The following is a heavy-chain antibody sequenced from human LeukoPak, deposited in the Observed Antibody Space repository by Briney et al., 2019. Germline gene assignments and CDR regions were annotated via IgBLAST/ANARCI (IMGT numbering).Heavy chain of an antibody. CDR3: ARQIGHWNYDAGYYYYYMDV. V-gene: IGHV5-51*01. Sequence: GESLKISCKGSGYSFTSYWIGWVRQMPGKGLEWMGIIYPGDSDTRYSPSFQGQVTISADKSISTAYLQWSSLKASDTAMYYCARQIGHWNYDAGYYYYYMDVWGKGTTVTVSS. CDR1: GYSFTSYW. D-gene: IGHD1-7*01. J-gene: IGHJ6*03. CDR2: IYPGDSDT.